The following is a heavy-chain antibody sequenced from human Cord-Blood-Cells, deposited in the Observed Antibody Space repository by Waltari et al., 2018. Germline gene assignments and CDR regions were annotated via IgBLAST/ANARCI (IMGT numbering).Heavy chain of an antibody. CDR1: VCTFTRSA. CDR2: SVVGSGNT. V-gene: IGHV1-58*01. CDR3: AASEVVTAMNAFDI. Sequence: QMQLVQSGREVKKPATSVTVSRKVSVCTFTRSAVQCVRQARGQRLEWIGWSVVGSGNTNYAQKFQERVTITRDMSTSTAYMELSSLRSEDTAVYYCAASEVVTAMNAFDIWGQGTMVTVSS. J-gene: IGHJ3*02. D-gene: IGHD2-21*02.